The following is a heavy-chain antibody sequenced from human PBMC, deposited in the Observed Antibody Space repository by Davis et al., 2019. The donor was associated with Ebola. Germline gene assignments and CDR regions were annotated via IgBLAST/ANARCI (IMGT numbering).Heavy chain of an antibody. D-gene: IGHD3-22*01. CDR2: IYSTGST. J-gene: IGHJ4*02. CDR1: GGSIRPYY. V-gene: IGHV4-4*07. Sequence: PSEALSLTCTVSGGSIRPYYWSWIRQPAGKGLEWIGRIYSTGSTTYNPSLKSRVTMSVDTSKKQVSLKLSSVTAADTAVYYCAREGYYNSSGYPYYFDYWGQGTLVTVSS. CDR3: AREGYYNSSGYPYYFDY.